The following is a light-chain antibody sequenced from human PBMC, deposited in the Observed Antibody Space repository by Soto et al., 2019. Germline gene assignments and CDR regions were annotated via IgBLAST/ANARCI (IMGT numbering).Light chain of an antibody. V-gene: IGLV1-44*01. Sequence: LTQAPSVSGTPGQRVTISCSGSSSNIGSNTVSWYQQVPGTAPKVLIYSNVQRPSGVPDRFSGSKSGTSASLAIGGLQSEDEADYYCAAWDGSLNGGVFGGGTKLTVL. CDR1: SSNIGSNT. CDR2: SNV. CDR3: AAWDGSLNGGV. J-gene: IGLJ3*02.